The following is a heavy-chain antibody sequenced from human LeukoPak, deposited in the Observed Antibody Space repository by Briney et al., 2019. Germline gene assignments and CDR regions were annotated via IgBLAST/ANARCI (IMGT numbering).Heavy chain of an antibody. CDR1: GCTFTGYY. D-gene: IGHD3-16*02. J-gene: IGHJ4*02. V-gene: IGHV1-2*02. CDR2: INPNSGGT. Sequence: ASVKVSCKASGCTFTGYYMHWVRQAPGQGLEWRGWINPNSGGTNYAQKFQGRVTMTRDTSISTAYMELCRLRSEDTAVYYCACAGDYVWGSYRYFPFDYWGQGTLVTVSS. CDR3: ACAGDYVWGSYRYFPFDY.